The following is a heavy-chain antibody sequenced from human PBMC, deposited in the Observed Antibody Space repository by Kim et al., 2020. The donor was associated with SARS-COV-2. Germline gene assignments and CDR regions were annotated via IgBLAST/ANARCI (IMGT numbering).Heavy chain of an antibody. J-gene: IGHJ6*02. V-gene: IGHV3-23*01. CDR3: AKEGGFTTAYFSAMEV. Sequence: DAVKGRCIISRDNSRNALYLQMNSLRAEDTAVYYCAKEGGFTTAYFSAMEVWGQGTTVTVSS. D-gene: IGHD4-17*01.